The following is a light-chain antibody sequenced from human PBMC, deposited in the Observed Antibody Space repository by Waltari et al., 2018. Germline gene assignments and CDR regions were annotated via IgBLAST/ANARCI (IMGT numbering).Light chain of an antibody. CDR1: QSISSW. J-gene: IGKJ2*01. Sequence: LSASVGDRVTITCRASQSISSWLAWYQQKPGKAPKLLIYKASSLESGVPSRFSGSGSGTEFTLTISSLQPDDFATYYCQQYNSYPYTFGQGTKLEIK. CDR3: QQYNSYPYT. V-gene: IGKV1-5*03. CDR2: KAS.